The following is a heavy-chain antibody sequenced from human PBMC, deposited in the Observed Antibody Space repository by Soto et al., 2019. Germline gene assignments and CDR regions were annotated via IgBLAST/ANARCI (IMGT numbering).Heavy chain of an antibody. D-gene: IGHD3-3*01. V-gene: IGHV3-23*01. Sequence: GGSLRLSCAASGFSFGSYALSWVRQAPWKGLEWVSTISGSDGKTFYVDSVKGRFSISRDTSQSTLYLQMNSLRADDTAMYYCARWSYLDYWGQGTRVTVSS. CDR2: ISGSDGKT. CDR3: ARWSYLDY. CDR1: GFSFGSYA. J-gene: IGHJ4*02.